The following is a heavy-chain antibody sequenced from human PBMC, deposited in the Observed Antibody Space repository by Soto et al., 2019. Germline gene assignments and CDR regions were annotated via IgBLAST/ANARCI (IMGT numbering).Heavy chain of an antibody. CDR3: AHVVTRLWYFDL. CDR1: GFSLSTSVVG. CDR2: IYWDDDK. Sequence: QITLKESGPTLVKPTQTLTLTCTFSGFSLSTSVVGVGWIRQPPGKALEGLALIYWDDDKPYSPSLKSRLTRTKDTSKKQVVRTMTNMDPVDTPRYFCAHVVTRLWYFDLSGCGTVVTVSS. V-gene: IGHV2-5*02. J-gene: IGHJ2*01. D-gene: IGHD2-21*02.